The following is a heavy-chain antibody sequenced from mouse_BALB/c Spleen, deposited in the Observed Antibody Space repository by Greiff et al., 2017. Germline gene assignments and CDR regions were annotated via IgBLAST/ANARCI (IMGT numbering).Heavy chain of an antibody. CDR1: GFTFSSYT. CDR2: ISSGGSYT. V-gene: IGHV5-6-4*01. Sequence: EVQLVESGGGLVKPGGSLKLSCAASGFTFSSYTMSWVRQTPEKRLEWVATISSGGSYTYYPDSVKGRFTISRDNAKNTLYLQMSSLKSEDTAMYYCTRDDYGNFDYWGQGTTLTVSS. CDR3: TRDDYGNFDY. J-gene: IGHJ2*01. D-gene: IGHD2-4*01.